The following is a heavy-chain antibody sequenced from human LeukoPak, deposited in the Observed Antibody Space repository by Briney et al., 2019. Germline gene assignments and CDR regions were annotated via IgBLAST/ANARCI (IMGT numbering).Heavy chain of an antibody. Sequence: PGESLRLSCAASGFTFSTYSMNWVRQAPGKGLEWVSSISSTSGYKYYADSLKGRFTISRDNAKNSLYLQMNSLRAEDTAVYYCARDEAAGMDVWGQGTTVTVSS. CDR2: ISSTSGYK. CDR3: ARDEAAGMDV. CDR1: GFTFSTYS. J-gene: IGHJ6*02. V-gene: IGHV3-21*01.